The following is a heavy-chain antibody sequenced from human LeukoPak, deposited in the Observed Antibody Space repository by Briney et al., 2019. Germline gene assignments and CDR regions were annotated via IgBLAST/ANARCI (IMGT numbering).Heavy chain of an antibody. CDR2: IYYSGST. CDR3: ARVEYQLLWGYYYGMDV. Sequence: SETLSLTCTVSGGSISSYYWSWIRQPPGKGLEWIGYIYYSGSTNYNPSLKSRVTISVDTSKNQFSLKLSSVTAADTAVYYCARVEYQLLWGYYYGMDVWGQGTTVTVSS. CDR1: GGSISSYY. V-gene: IGHV4-59*01. J-gene: IGHJ6*02. D-gene: IGHD2-2*01.